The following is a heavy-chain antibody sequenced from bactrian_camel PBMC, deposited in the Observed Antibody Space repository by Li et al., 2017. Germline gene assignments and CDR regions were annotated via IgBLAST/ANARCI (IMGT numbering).Heavy chain of an antibody. V-gene: IGHV3S54*01. CDR2: MDTNGGNT. J-gene: IGHJ4*01. D-gene: IGHD3*01. CDR1: GNTYSSNC. Sequence: HVQLVESGGGSVQAGGSLRLSCAASGNTYSSNCLGWFRQPPGQERKGIAVMDTNGGNTYYADSVKGRFTISRDNARNTLNLQLNSLKTEDTGMYYCTKDSFTTNVQAGRGRGTQVTVS. CDR3: TKDSFTTNVQAG.